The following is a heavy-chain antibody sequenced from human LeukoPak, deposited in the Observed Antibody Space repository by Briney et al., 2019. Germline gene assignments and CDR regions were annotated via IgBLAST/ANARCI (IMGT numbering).Heavy chain of an antibody. D-gene: IGHD3-3*01. J-gene: IGHJ5*02. CDR2: IIPIFGPA. V-gene: IGHV1-69*05. CDR3: ARGHASLHDFWSGERWFDP. Sequence: EASVKVSCKASGGTFSSYAISWVRQAPGQGLEWMGGIIPIFGPANYAQKFQDRVTITTDESTSTAYMELSSLRSEDTAVYYCARGHASLHDFWSGERWFDPWGQGTLVTVSS. CDR1: GGTFSSYA.